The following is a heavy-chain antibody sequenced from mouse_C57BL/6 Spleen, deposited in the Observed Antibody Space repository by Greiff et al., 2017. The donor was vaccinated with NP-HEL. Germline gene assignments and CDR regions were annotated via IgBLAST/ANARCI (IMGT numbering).Heavy chain of an antibody. J-gene: IGHJ4*01. CDR2: IWGVGST. CDR1: GFSLTSYG. Sequence: VKLMESGPGLVAPSQSLSITCTVSGFSLTSYGVDWVRQSPGKGLEWLGVIWGVGSTNYNSALKSRLSISKDNSKSQVFLKMNSLQTDDTAMYYCARVYDGYFYAMDYWGQGTSVTVSS. D-gene: IGHD2-3*01. CDR3: ARVYDGYFYAMDY. V-gene: IGHV2-6*01.